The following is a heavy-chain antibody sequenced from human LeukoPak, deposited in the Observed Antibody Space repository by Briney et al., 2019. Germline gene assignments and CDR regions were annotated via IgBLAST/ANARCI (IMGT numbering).Heavy chain of an antibody. CDR3: ARERFYDSGSY. Sequence: SETLSLTCTVSGGSISSSSYYWGWIRQPPGKGLEWIGSIYYSGSTYYNPSLKSRVTISVDTSKNQFSLKLSSVTAADTAVYYCARERFYDSGSYWGQGTLVTVSS. CDR2: IYYSGST. V-gene: IGHV4-39*07. J-gene: IGHJ4*02. CDR1: GGSISSSSYY. D-gene: IGHD3-10*01.